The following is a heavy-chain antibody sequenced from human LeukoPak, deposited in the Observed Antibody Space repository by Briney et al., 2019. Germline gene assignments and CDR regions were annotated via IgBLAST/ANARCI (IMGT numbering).Heavy chain of an antibody. CDR2: FSGSGGST. CDR1: GFTFKNHA. D-gene: IGHD6-19*01. J-gene: IGHJ4*02. V-gene: IGHV3-23*01. Sequence: GGSLRLSCVASGFTFKNHAMSWVRHAPGKGLEWVSSFSGSGGSTYYADSVKGRFTISRDNPKNTLYLQMNSLRDDDTAVYYCAKGRVSTSGWTFNDYWGQGTLVTVSS. CDR3: AKGRVSTSGWTFNDY.